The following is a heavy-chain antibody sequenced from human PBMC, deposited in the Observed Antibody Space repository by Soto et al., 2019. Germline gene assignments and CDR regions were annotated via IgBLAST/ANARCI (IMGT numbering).Heavy chain of an antibody. Sequence: EVQLLESGGGLVQPGGSLRLSCAASEFTFSNYAMTWVRQAPGKGLEWVSTISGSGVATFYADSVKGRFTISRDNSKNMVYLQLTTLRDEDTAVYYCVQVMQRWRWVSAFWGQGTLVTVSS. V-gene: IGHV3-23*01. CDR2: ISGSGVAT. CDR3: VQVMQRWRWVSAF. CDR1: EFTFSNYA. D-gene: IGHD3-16*01. J-gene: IGHJ4*02.